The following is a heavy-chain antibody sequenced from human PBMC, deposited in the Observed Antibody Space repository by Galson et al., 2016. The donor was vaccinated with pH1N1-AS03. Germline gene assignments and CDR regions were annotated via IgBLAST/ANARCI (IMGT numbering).Heavy chain of an antibody. CDR3: ARGEMIGDDS. J-gene: IGHJ4*02. CDR2: IKQDGSET. Sequence: SLRLSCAASGPEFSYFWMTWVRQAPGKGPEWVANIKQDGSETHYVDSVKGRFTISRDNAKNSLYLQMNSLRVEDTAMYYCARGEMIGDDSWGQGTLVTVSS. V-gene: IGHV3-7*03. CDR1: GPEFSYFW. D-gene: IGHD3-16*01.